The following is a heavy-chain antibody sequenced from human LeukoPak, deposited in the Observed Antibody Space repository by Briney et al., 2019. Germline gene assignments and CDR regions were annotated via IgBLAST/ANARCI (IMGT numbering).Heavy chain of an antibody. CDR2: INPSGGST. Sequence: GSSVKVSCKASGYTFTSYYMHWVRQAPGQGLEWMGIINPSGGSTSYAQKFQGRVTMTRDMSTSTVYMELSSLRSEDTAVYYCARDASSGDAFDIWGQGTMVAVSS. CDR3: ARDASSGDAFDI. V-gene: IGHV1-46*01. CDR1: GYTFTSYY. D-gene: IGHD3-22*01. J-gene: IGHJ3*02.